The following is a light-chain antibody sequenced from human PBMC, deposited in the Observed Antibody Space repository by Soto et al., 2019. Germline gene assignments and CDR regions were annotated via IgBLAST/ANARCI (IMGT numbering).Light chain of an antibody. CDR1: QSVSND. J-gene: IGKJ4*01. CDR2: GAS. Sequence: EIVMTQSPATLSVSPGERATLSCGASQSVSNDLAWYQQKPGQAPRLLIYGASTRATGIPARFSGSGSGTEFTLTISSLQSEDFAVYYCQQYNNWPLTFGGGTKVEVK. CDR3: QQYNNWPLT. V-gene: IGKV3-15*01.